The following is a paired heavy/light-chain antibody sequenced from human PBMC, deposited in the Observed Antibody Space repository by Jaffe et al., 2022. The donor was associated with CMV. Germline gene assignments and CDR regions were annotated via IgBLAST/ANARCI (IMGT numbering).Heavy chain of an antibody. V-gene: IGHV3-21*01. CDR3: AGGSMSYDILTGYYWGNAFDI. Sequence: EVQLVESGGGLVKPGGSLRLSCAASGFTFSSYSMNWVRQAPGKGLEWVSSISSSSSYIYYADSVKGRFTISRDNAKNSLYLQMNSLRAEDTAVYYCAGGSMSYDILTGYYWGNAFDIWGQGTMVTVSS. J-gene: IGHJ3*02. D-gene: IGHD3-9*01. CDR2: ISSSSSYI. CDR1: GFTFSSYS.
Light chain of an antibody. CDR1: QGISSY. V-gene: IGKV1-9*01. CDR3: QQLNSYLGT. J-gene: IGKJ5*01. CDR2: AAS. Sequence: DIQLTQSPSFLSASVGDRVTITCRASQGISSYLAWYQQKPGKAPKLLIYAASTLQSGVPSRFSGSGSGTEFTLTISSLQPEDFATYYCQQLNSYLGTFGQGTRLEIK.